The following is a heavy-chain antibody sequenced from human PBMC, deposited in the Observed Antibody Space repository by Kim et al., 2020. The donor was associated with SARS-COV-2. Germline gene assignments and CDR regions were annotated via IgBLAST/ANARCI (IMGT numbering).Heavy chain of an antibody. J-gene: IGHJ4*02. CDR3: AKEYSSSPYYFDY. D-gene: IGHD6-6*01. V-gene: IGHV1-69*13. Sequence: SVKVSCKASGGTFSSYAISWVRQAPGQGLEWMGGIIPIFGTANYAQKFQGRVTITADESTSTAYMELSSLRSEDTAVYYCAKEYSSSPYYFDYWGQGTLVTVSS. CDR2: IIPIFGTA. CDR1: GGTFSSYA.